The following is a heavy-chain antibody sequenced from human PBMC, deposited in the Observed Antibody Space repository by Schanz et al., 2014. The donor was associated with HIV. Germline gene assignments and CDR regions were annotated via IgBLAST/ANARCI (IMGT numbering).Heavy chain of an antibody. CDR2: INHSGAT. J-gene: IGHJ4*02. D-gene: IGHD5-12*01. CDR1: GGSIVDYH. Sequence: QVPLQESGPGLVKPSETLSLTCTVSGGSIVDYHWNWIRQPPGKGLEWIGDINHSGATRYNSSLNTRVTMSLDPSRRQISLKVTSVTAADTAVYYCARATTDNFDPTYYFQSWGQGTLVTVSS. V-gene: IGHV4-59*12. CDR3: ARATTDNFDPTYYFQS.